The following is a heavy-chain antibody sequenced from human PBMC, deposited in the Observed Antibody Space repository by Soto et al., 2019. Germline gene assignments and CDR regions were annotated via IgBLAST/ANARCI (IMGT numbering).Heavy chain of an antibody. CDR3: ARGRYCSGGSCYSYFDS. Sequence: QVQLQESGPGLVKPSQTLSLTCTVSGGSISSGDYYWSWIRQPPGKGLEWIGYIYYSGSTYYNPSLPSRVTISADTSKKQFSLKLSSVTAADTAAYYCARGRYCSGGSCYSYFDSWGQGTLVTVAS. V-gene: IGHV4-30-4*01. CDR2: IYYSGST. J-gene: IGHJ4*02. CDR1: GGSISSGDYY. D-gene: IGHD2-15*01.